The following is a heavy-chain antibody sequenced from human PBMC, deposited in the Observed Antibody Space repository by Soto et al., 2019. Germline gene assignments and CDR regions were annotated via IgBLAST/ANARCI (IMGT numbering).Heavy chain of an antibody. V-gene: IGHV4-39*01. Sequence: QLQESGPGLVKPSETLSLTCTVSGGSISGSDYYWAWIRQPPGKELEWIGDVYYGGTTYYNPSLKSRVTISKDTSKNQFSLKLYSVTAADTAVYYCARHPRHPSVESWGQGALVTVSA. J-gene: IGHJ4*02. CDR2: VYYGGTT. CDR1: GGSISGSDYY. CDR3: ARHPRHPSVES.